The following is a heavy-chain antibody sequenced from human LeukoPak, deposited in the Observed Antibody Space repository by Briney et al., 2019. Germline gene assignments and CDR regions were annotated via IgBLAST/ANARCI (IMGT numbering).Heavy chain of an antibody. CDR1: GFTFSGSG. V-gene: IGHV3-23*01. D-gene: IGHD2-15*01. J-gene: IGHJ4*02. CDR2: SGDSDGST. Sequence: PGGSLRLSCAASGFTFSGSGMSWVRQAPGKGLEWISSSGDSDGSTYYADSLKGRFTISRDNSKNTLYLQMNSLRGEDTAVYYCAKGGCRGTCNPLAYWGQGALVTVSP. CDR3: AKGGCRGTCNPLAY.